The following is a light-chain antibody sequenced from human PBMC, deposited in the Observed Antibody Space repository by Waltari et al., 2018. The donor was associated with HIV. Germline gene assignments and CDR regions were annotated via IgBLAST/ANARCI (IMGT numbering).Light chain of an antibody. Sequence: DIQMTQSPSSLSASVVDRVTITCRASQSISSYLNWYQQKPGKAPKLLIYAASSLQSGVPSRFSGSGSGTDFTLTISSLQPEDFATYYCQQSSSTLWTFGQGTKVEIK. CDR1: QSISSY. V-gene: IGKV1-39*01. CDR3: QQSSSTLWT. J-gene: IGKJ1*01. CDR2: AAS.